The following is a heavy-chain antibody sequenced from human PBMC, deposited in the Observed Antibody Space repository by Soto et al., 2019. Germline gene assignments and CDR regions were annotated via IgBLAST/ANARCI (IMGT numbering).Heavy chain of an antibody. CDR2: IIPIFGTA. V-gene: IGHV1-69*13. J-gene: IGHJ6*02. CDR3: ARVGETKYYYYYYGMDV. Sequence: SVKVSCKASGGTFSSYAISWVRQAPGQGLEWMGGIIPIFGTANYAQKFQGRVTITADESTSTAYMELSSLRSEDTAVYYCARVGETKYYYYYYGMDVWGQGTTVTVSS. CDR1: GGTFSSYA.